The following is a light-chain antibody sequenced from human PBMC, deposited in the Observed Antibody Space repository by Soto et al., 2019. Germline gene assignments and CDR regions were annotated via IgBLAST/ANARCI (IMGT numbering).Light chain of an antibody. CDR3: QQYNTWPIT. CDR1: QSVSSN. Sequence: EIVMTQSPATLSVSPGERGTLSCRASQSVSSNLAWYQQKPGQAPRLLIHGATTRAAGIPARFSGSGSGAEFTLTISSLQSEDFAVYYCQQYNTWPITFGHGTRLEIK. V-gene: IGKV3-15*01. J-gene: IGKJ5*01. CDR2: GAT.